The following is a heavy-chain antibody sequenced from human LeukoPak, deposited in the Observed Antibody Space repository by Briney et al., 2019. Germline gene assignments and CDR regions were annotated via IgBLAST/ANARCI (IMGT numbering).Heavy chain of an antibody. J-gene: IGHJ5*02. Sequence: GASVKVSCKASGYTFTSYGISWVRQAPGQGLEWMGWISAYNGNTNYAQKLQGRVTMTTDTSTSTAYMELRSLRSDDTAVYYCARDPSDRDDAGFDPLGQGTLVTVSS. D-gene: IGHD5-24*01. CDR3: ARDPSDRDDAGFDP. V-gene: IGHV1-18*01. CDR1: GYTFTSYG. CDR2: ISAYNGNT.